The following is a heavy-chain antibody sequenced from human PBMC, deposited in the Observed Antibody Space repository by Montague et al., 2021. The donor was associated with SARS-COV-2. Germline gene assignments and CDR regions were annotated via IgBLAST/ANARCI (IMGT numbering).Heavy chain of an antibody. J-gene: IGHJ4*02. D-gene: IGHD1-14*01. V-gene: IGHV6-1*01. Sequence: CAISGDSVSSNIAAWNWIRQSPSKGLEWLGRTYYRSKWYNDYAVSVRSRTTTSPDTSKNQFSLQLNSVTPEDTAVYYCTQERGPGRTTWHYFDYWGQGTLVTVSS. CDR1: GDSVSSNIAA. CDR2: TYYRSKWYN. CDR3: TQERGPGRTTWHYFDY.